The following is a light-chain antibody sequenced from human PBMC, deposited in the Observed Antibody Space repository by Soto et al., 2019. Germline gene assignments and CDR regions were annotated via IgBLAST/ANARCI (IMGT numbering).Light chain of an antibody. Sequence: DIHMTQSPSSLSASVGDRVTITCRASQSIRTYLNWYQQKPGKAPKLLIYAASSLQTGVPSRFSGSGSGTDFTLTITSLQPEDFATYYCQQSHNTPLTFGGGTRVEIK. CDR3: QQSHNTPLT. CDR1: QSIRTY. CDR2: AAS. V-gene: IGKV1-39*01. J-gene: IGKJ4*01.